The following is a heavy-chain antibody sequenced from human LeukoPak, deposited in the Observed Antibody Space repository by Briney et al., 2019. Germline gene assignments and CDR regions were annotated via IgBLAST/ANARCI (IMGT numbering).Heavy chain of an antibody. V-gene: IGHV3-9*01. CDR3: AKDITYYYDSSGYRFDY. D-gene: IGHD3-22*01. Sequence: GRSLRLSCAASGFTFDDYAMHLVRQAPGKGLEWVSGISWNSGSIGYADSVKGRFTISRDNAKNSLYLQMNSLRAEDTALYYCAKDITYYYDSSGYRFDYWGQGTLVTVSS. J-gene: IGHJ4*02. CDR2: ISWNSGSI. CDR1: GFTFDDYA.